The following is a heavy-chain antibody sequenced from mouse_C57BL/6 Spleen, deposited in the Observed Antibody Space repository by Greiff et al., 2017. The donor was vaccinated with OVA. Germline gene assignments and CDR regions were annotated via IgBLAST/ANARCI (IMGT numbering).Heavy chain of an antibody. CDR1: GYSFTGYF. J-gene: IGHJ4*01. Sequence: EVQGVESGPELVKPGDSVKISCKASGYSFTGYFMNWVMQSHGKSLEWIGRINPYNGDTFYNQKFKGKATLTVDKSSSTAHMELRSLTSEDSAVYYCARPYDGYPYYYAMDYWGQGTSVTVSS. CDR2: INPYNGDT. V-gene: IGHV1-20*01. D-gene: IGHD2-3*01. CDR3: ARPYDGYPYYYAMDY.